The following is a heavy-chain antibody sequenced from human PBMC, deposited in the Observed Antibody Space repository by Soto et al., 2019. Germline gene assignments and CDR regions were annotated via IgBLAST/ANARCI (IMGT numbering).Heavy chain of an antibody. Sequence: PSETLSLTCTVSGDSISSNHYYWGWIRQPPGKGLEWVGNINSGGTTHYSPSLKSRVTISVDTSNNQFSLKLTSVTAADTAVYYCARHPGYCFGDSRYGYYTMDVWGQGTTVTVSS. D-gene: IGHD2-15*01. CDR3: ARHPGYCFGDSRYGYYTMDV. CDR1: GDSISSNHYY. V-gene: IGHV4-39*01. J-gene: IGHJ6*02. CDR2: INSGGTT.